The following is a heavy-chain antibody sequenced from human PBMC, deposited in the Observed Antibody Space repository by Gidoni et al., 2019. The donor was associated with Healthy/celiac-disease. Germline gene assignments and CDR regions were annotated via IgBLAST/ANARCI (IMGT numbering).Heavy chain of an antibody. Sequence: QLQLQESGPGLVKPSETLSLTCTVSGGSISSSSYYWGWIRQPPGKGLEWIGSIYYSGSTYYNPSLKSRVTISVDTSKNQFSLKRSSVTAADTAVYYWARGDCSGGSCYLYYYYGMDVWGQGTTVTVSS. D-gene: IGHD2-15*01. V-gene: IGHV4-39*07. J-gene: IGHJ6*02. CDR1: GGSISSSSYY. CDR2: IYYSGST. CDR3: ARGDCSGGSCYLYYYYGMDV.